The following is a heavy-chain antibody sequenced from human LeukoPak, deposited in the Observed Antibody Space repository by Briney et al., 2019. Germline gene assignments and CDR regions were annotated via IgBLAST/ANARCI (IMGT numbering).Heavy chain of an antibody. CDR2: INRDGSRQ. V-gene: IGHV3-7*01. J-gene: IGHJ3*02. D-gene: IGHD5-12*01. Sequence: GGSLRLSCETPRFSFRKDWMTWVRQAQGKGLEWVANINRDGSRQNYADSVKGRFTISRDNTKNSVFLQMNSLRVEDTARYFCARDTSPSPSGTYSDALDMWGQGTMVTVSS. CDR1: RFSFRKDW. CDR3: ARDTSPSPSGTYSDALDM.